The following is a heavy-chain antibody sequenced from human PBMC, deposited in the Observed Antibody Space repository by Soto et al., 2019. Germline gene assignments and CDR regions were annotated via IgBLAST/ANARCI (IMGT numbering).Heavy chain of an antibody. CDR2: IYYSGST. CDR1: GGSISSSSYY. CDR3: AREHYDILTGYWTDY. J-gene: IGHJ4*02. Sequence: SETLSLTCTVSGGSISSSSYYWGWMRQAPGKGREWIGSIYYSGSTYYNPSLKGRVTISVDTYKNQFSLQLSSVTAADTAVYYCAREHYDILTGYWTDYWGQGTLATVSS. D-gene: IGHD3-9*01. V-gene: IGHV4-39*01.